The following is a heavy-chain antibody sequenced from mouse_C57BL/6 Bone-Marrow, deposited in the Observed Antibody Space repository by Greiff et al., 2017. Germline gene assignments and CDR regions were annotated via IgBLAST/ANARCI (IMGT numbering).Heavy chain of an antibody. CDR3: ARGDWHTVFDY. D-gene: IGHD3-1*01. CDR2: INPYNGDT. CDR1: GYSFTGYF. Sequence: LVKPGDSVKISCKASGYSFTGYFMNWVMQSHGKSLEWIGRINPYNGDTFYNQKFKGKATLTVDKSSSTAHMELRSLTSADSAVYYCARGDWHTVFDYWGQGTTLTVSS. V-gene: IGHV1-20*01. J-gene: IGHJ2*01.